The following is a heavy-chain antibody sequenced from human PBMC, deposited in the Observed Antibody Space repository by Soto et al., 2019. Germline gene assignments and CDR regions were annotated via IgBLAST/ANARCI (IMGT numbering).Heavy chain of an antibody. CDR3: ASGDTMTIDP. CDR2: INHSGST. D-gene: IGHD5-18*01. CDR1: GGSFSGYY. J-gene: IGHJ5*02. V-gene: IGHV4-34*01. Sequence: QVQLQQWGAGLLKPSETLSLTCAVYGGSFSGYYWSWIRQPPGKGLEWIGEINHSGSTNYNPSLKSRVTISIDTSKNQFSLKPSSVTAADTAVYYCASGDTMTIDPWGQGTLVTVSS.